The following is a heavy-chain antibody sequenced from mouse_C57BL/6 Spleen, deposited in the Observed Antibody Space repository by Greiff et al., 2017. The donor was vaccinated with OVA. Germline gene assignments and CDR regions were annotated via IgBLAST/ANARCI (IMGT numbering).Heavy chain of an antibody. CDR3: ARDYHYALDY. V-gene: IGHV5-4*01. Sequence: EVKLQESGGGLVKPGGSLKLSCAASGFTFSSYAMSWVRQTPEKRLEWVATISDGGSYTYYPDNVKGRFTISRDTANNNPYLQMSNLTSEDTAIYYCARDYHYALDYWGQGTSVTVSA. CDR2: ISDGGSYT. J-gene: IGHJ4*01. CDR1: GFTFSSYA.